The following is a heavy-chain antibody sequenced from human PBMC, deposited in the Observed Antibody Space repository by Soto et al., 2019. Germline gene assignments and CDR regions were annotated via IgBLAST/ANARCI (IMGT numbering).Heavy chain of an antibody. D-gene: IGHD3-10*01. V-gene: IGHV3-30-3*01. CDR3: ARSAKSSGSPPFY. CDR2: ISYDGSNK. Sequence: LRLSCAASGFTFSSYAMHWVRQAPGKGLEWVAVISYDGSNKYYADSVKGRFTISRDNSKNTLYLQMNSLRAEDTAVYYCARSAKSSGSPPFYWGQGTLVTVSS. CDR1: GFTFSSYA. J-gene: IGHJ4*02.